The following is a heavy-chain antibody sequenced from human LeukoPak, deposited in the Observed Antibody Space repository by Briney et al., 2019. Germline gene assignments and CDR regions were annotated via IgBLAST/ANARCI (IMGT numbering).Heavy chain of an antibody. CDR1: GGSISSTNW. D-gene: IGHD3-22*01. J-gene: IGHJ4*02. CDR3: ARHRYFYDSSGFYCVYYFDY. Sequence: PSETLTLACAVSGGSISSTNWWSWVRQPPGKGLEWIGEIYHSGSTNYNPSLKNRVTISLDKSKNQFSLKLRSVTAADTAVYFCARHRYFYDSSGFYCVYYFDYWGQGALVTVSS. V-gene: IGHV4-4*02. CDR2: IYHSGST.